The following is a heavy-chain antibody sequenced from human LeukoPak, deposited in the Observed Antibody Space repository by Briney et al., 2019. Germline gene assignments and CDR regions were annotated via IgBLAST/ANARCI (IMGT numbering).Heavy chain of an antibody. Sequence: PGGSLRLSCAASGFTFSSYSMNWVRQAPGKGLVWVSRINSDGSSTSYADSVKGRFTISRDNAKNTLYLQMNSLRAEDTAVYYCAREGYDFWSGYYYYGMDVWGQGTTVTVSS. CDR1: GFTFSSYS. D-gene: IGHD3-3*01. J-gene: IGHJ6*02. V-gene: IGHV3-74*01. CDR3: AREGYDFWSGYYYYGMDV. CDR2: INSDGSST.